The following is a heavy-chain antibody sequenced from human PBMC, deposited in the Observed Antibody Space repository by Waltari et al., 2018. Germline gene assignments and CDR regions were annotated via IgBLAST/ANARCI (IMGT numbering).Heavy chain of an antibody. D-gene: IGHD3-3*01. CDR2: IYHSGST. CDR1: GYSISSGYY. V-gene: IGHV4-38-2*02. J-gene: IGHJ4*02. Sequence: QVQLQESGPGLVKPSETLSLTCTVSGYSISSGYYWGWIRQPPGTGLEWIGSIYHSGSTYYNPSLKSRVTISVDTSKNQFSLKLSSVTAADTAVYYCARDSSYDFWSGYYRGYFDYWGQGTLVTVSS. CDR3: ARDSSYDFWSGYYRGYFDY.